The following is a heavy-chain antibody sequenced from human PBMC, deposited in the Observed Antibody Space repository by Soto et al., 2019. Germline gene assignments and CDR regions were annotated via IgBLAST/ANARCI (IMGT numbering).Heavy chain of an antibody. V-gene: IGHV4-30-4*01. J-gene: IGHJ4*02. CDR1: GGSISSGDYY. D-gene: IGHD6-6*01. CDR3: ASTEYSSSTQYY. Sequence: PSETLSLTCTVSGGSISSGDYYWSWIRQPPGKGLEWIGYIYYSGSTYYNPSLKSRVTISVDTSKNQFSLKLSSVTAADTAVYYCASTEYSSSTQYYWGQGTLVTVSS. CDR2: IYYSGST.